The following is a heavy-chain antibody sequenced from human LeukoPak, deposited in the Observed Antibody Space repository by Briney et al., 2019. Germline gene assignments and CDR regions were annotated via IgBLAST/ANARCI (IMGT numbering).Heavy chain of an antibody. J-gene: IGHJ4*02. Sequence: SETLSLTCTVSGDSITRYYWSWIRQPPGKGLEWIAYIYHSGSTNYNPSLKSRVTMSVDTSKNQFSLNPSSVTAADTAVYYCASGGGWNDKFNYWGQGTLVTVSS. CDR1: GDSITRYY. V-gene: IGHV4-59*01. CDR2: IYHSGST. CDR3: ASGGGWNDKFNY. D-gene: IGHD1-1*01.